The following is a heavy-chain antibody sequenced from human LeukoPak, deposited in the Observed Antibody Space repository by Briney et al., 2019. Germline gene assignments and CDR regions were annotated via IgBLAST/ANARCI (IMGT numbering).Heavy chain of an antibody. D-gene: IGHD1-26*01. Sequence: SETLSLTCTVSGGSISSYYWSWIRQPPGKGLERIGYIYYSGSTNYNPSLKSRVTISVDTSKNQFSLKLSSVTAADTAVYYCARGGSPGDLLGYWGQGTLVTVSS. CDR1: GGSISSYY. J-gene: IGHJ4*02. CDR3: ARGGSPGDLLGY. CDR2: IYYSGST. V-gene: IGHV4-59*01.